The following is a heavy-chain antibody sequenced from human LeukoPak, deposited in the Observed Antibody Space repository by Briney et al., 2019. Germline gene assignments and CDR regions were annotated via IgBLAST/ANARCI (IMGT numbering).Heavy chain of an antibody. J-gene: IGHJ6*03. V-gene: IGHV4-38-2*02. Sequence: SETLSLTCTVSGYSISAGFHWGWIRQSPGKGLEWLVSMHPTGITYYNPSLKSRVTISLDTSKNQFSLNLISVTAADTAVYYCARRGYQPPHYYVDVWGKGTAVTVS. CDR1: GYSISAGFH. CDR3: ARRGYQPPHYYVDV. CDR2: MHPTGIT. D-gene: IGHD2-2*01.